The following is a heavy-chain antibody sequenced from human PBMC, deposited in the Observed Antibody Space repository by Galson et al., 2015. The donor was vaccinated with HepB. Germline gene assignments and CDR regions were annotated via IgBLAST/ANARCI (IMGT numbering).Heavy chain of an antibody. CDR1: GFTFSSYA. J-gene: IGHJ4*02. V-gene: IGHV3-23*01. CDR2: ISGSGRNT. CDR3: AKVGLAGRSYYFDY. Sequence: SLRLSCAASGFTFSSYAMSWVRQAPGKGLEWVSSISGSGRNTYYADSVKGRFTFSRYNSKNTLYLQMNSLRAEDTAVYYCAKVGLAGRSYYFDYWGQGTPVTVSS. D-gene: IGHD6-19*01.